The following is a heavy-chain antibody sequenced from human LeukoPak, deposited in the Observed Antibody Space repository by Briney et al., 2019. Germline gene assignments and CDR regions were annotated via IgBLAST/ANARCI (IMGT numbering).Heavy chain of an antibody. CDR3: AKGGGITIFGVVRGGYYFDY. V-gene: IGHV3-23*01. J-gene: IGHJ4*02. CDR1: GFTFSSYA. D-gene: IGHD3-3*01. CDR2: ISGSGGST. Sequence: GGSLRLSCAASGFTFSSYAMSWVRQAPGKGLEWVSAISGSGGSTYYADSVKGRFTISRDNSKNTLYLQMNSLRAEDTAVYYCAKGGGITIFGVVRGGYYFDYWGQGTLVTVSS.